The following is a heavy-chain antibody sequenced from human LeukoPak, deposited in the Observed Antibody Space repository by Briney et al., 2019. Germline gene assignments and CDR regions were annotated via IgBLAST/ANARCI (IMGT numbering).Heavy chain of an antibody. J-gene: IGHJ4*02. CDR1: GGTFSSYA. CDR2: IIPIFGTA. V-gene: IGHV1-69*06. D-gene: IGHD3-16*02. Sequence: ASVKVSCKASGGTFSSYAISWVRQAPGQQLAWMGGIIPIFGTANYAQKFQGRVTITADKSTSTAYMELSSLRSEDTAVYYCARDVGYYDYVWGSYRYTPPDYWGQGTLVTVSS. CDR3: ARDVGYYDYVWGSYRYTPPDY.